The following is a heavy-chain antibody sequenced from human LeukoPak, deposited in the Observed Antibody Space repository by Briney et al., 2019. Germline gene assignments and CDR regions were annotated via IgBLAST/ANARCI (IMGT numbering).Heavy chain of an antibody. CDR2: IYYSGST. CDR1: GGSISSSSYY. D-gene: IGHD5-24*01. J-gene: IGHJ4*02. V-gene: IGHV4-39*01. Sequence: SETLSLTCTVSGGSISSSSYYWGWIRQPPGKGLEWIGSIYYSGSTYYNPSLKSRVTISVDTSKNQFSLKLSSVTAADTAVYYCARQGGIDGYNRRWGQGTLVTVSS. CDR3: ARQGGIDGYNRR.